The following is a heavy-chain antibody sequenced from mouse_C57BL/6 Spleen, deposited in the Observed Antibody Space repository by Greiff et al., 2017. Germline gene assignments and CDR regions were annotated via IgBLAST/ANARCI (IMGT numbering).Heavy chain of an antibody. CDR3: TRSGVGNWYFDV. CDR1: GYTFTSYW. D-gene: IGHD1-1*01. Sequence: VQLQQSGTVLARPGASVKMSCKTSGYTFTSYWMHWVKQRPGQGLAWIGAIYPGNSDTSYNQKFKGKAKLTAVTSASTAYMELSSLTKEDSAVYYCTRSGVGNWYFDVWGTGTTVTVSS. V-gene: IGHV1-5*01. J-gene: IGHJ1*03. CDR2: IYPGNSDT.